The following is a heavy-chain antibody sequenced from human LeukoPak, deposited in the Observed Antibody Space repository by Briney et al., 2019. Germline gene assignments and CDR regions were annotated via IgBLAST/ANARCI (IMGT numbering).Heavy chain of an antibody. J-gene: IGHJ4*02. CDR2: IYPGDSDT. D-gene: IGHD2-15*01. CDR1: GYSFTSYW. V-gene: IGHV5-51*01. CDR3: ARHGEVARPDY. Sequence: GESLKISCKGSGYSFTSYWIGWVRQIPGKGMEWMGIIYPGDSDTRYSPSSQGQVTISADKSISTAYLQWSSLKASDTAMYYCARHGEVARPDYWGQGTLVTVSS.